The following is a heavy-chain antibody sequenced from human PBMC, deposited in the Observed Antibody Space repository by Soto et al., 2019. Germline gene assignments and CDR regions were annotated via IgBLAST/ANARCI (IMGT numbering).Heavy chain of an antibody. D-gene: IGHD2-15*01. Sequence: QLQLVQSGSEVKKPGASVMVSCKTSGYTFANFGITWVRQGPGQGLEWMGWISPYNGNTNYAQKLQXRVTMTTDTAXXTXYAXLRSLRADDTAVYYCARGGLGHCSGGNCPKSWFDPWGQGTRVTVSS. J-gene: IGHJ5*02. CDR1: GYTFANFG. V-gene: IGHV1-18*01. CDR3: ARGGLGHCSGGNCPKSWFDP. CDR2: ISPYNGNT.